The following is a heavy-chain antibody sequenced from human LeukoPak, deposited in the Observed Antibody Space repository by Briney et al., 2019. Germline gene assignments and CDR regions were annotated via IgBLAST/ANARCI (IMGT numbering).Heavy chain of an antibody. CDR2: IYSTGST. V-gene: IGHV4-4*07. CDR1: GGSISSYY. CDR3: ARDQTYSGSGIYTYFDY. Sequence: SETLSLTCTVSGGSISSYYWSWIRQPAGKGLEYLGRIYSTGSTNYNPSLRSRVTISVDTSKNHFFLKLSSVTAADTAVYYCARDQTYSGSGIYTYFDYWGQGTLVTVSS. J-gene: IGHJ4*02. D-gene: IGHD3-10*01.